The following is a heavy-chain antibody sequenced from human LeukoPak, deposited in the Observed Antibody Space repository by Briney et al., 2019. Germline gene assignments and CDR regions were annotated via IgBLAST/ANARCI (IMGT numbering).Heavy chain of an antibody. CDR3: ARKVGAPGAIDY. CDR1: GYSISSGYY. J-gene: IGHJ4*02. CDR2: IYHNGIT. V-gene: IGHV4-38-2*01. D-gene: IGHD1-26*01. Sequence: SETLSLTCAVSGYSISSGYYWGWIRQPPGKGLEWIGNIYHNGITYCNPSLKSRVTISVDTSKNQLSLKLSSVTAADTAVHYCARKVGAPGAIDYWGQGTLVTVSS.